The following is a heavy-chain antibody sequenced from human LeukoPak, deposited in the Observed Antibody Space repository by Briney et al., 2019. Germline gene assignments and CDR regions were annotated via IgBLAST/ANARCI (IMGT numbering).Heavy chain of an antibody. J-gene: IGHJ4*02. V-gene: IGHV3-53*01. CDR2: IYSGGST. CDR1: GFTVSSNY. CDR3: ARDLGYCSSTSCYSFDY. Sequence: GGSLRLSCAASGFTVSSNYMSWVRQAPGKGLEWVSVIYSGGSTYYADSVKGRFTISRDNSKNTLYLQMNSLRAEDTAVYYCARDLGYCSSTSCYSFDYWGQGTLVTVSS. D-gene: IGHD2-2*01.